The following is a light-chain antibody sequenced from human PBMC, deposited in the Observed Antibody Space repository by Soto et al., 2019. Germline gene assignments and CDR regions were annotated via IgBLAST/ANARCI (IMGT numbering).Light chain of an antibody. V-gene: IGLV1-40*01. Sequence: QSVLTQPPSVSGAPGQRVTISCTGSSSNLGAGHDVHWYQQFPGAVPRLLIYGNNNRPSGVPDRFSGSKSGTSASLAIAGIQTEDEDDYYCQSYANRVGVYVVFGGGTKLTVL. CDR1: SSNLGAGHD. J-gene: IGLJ2*01. CDR3: QSYANRVGVYVV. CDR2: GNN.